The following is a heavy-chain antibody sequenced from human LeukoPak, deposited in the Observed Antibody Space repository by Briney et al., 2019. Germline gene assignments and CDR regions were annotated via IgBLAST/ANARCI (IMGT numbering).Heavy chain of an antibody. CDR2: IYYSGST. CDR3: ARDFPYSSSWYGSADAFDI. CDR1: GGSISSYY. V-gene: IGHV4-59*01. D-gene: IGHD6-13*01. J-gene: IGHJ3*02. Sequence: SETLSLTCTVSGGSISSYYWSWIRQPPGKGLEWIGYIYYSGSTNYNPSLKSRVTISVDTSKNQFSLKLSSVTAADTAVYYCARDFPYSSSWYGSADAFDIWGQGTMVTVSS.